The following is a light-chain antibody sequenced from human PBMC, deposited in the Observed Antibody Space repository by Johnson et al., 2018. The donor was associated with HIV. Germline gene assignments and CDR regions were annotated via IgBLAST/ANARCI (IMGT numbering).Light chain of an antibody. CDR3: GTWDSSLRGV. J-gene: IGLJ1*01. CDR1: SSNIGRNY. Sequence: QSVLTQPPSVSAAPGQKVTISCSGSSSNIGRNYVSWYQQVPGTAPKLLIYDNDKRPSGIPDRFSGSKSGTSATLGITGLQTGDEADYYCGTWDSSLRGVFGTGTKVTVL. V-gene: IGLV1-51*01. CDR2: DND.